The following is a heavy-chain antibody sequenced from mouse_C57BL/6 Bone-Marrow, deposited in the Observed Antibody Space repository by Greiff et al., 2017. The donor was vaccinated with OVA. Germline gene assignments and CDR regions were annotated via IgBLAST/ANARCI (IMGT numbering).Heavy chain of an antibody. CDR1: GYTFTSYW. D-gene: IGHD2-4*01. CDR3: AIYYDYDVTWFAY. J-gene: IGHJ3*01. V-gene: IGHV1-69*01. CDR2: IDPSDSYT. Sequence: QVQLQQPGAELVMPGASVKLSCKASGYTFTSYWMHWVKQRPGQGLEWIGEIDPSDSYTNYNQKFKGKSTLTVDKSSSTAYMQLSSLTSEDSAVYYCAIYYDYDVTWFAYWGQGTLVTVSA.